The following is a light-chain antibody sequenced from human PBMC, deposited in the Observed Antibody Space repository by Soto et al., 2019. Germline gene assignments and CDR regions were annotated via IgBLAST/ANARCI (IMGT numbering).Light chain of an antibody. CDR3: QQYNNWPPT. Sequence: IQLTQSPSSLSASVGDRVTITCRASQGINTFLAWYQQKPGKAPKLLIYAASTLQSGVPARFNGSGSGTEFTLTISSLQSEDFAVYYCQQYNNWPPTFGQGTRLEIK. J-gene: IGKJ5*01. CDR1: QGINTF. V-gene: IGKV1-9*01. CDR2: AAS.